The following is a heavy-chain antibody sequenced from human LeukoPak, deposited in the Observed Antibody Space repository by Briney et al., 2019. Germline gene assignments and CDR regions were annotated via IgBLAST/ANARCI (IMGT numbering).Heavy chain of an antibody. CDR1: GFTFSSHA. V-gene: IGHV3-23*01. J-gene: IGHJ6*02. CDR3: AKDRFRGVVVTATLAGMDV. D-gene: IGHD2-21*02. Sequence: GGSLRLSCAASGFTFSSHAMNWVRQAPGKGLEWVSAISGSGASTYYADSVKGRFTISRDNSKNTLYLQMNSLRAEDTAVYYCAKDRFRGVVVTATLAGMDVWGQGTTVTVSS. CDR2: ISGSGAST.